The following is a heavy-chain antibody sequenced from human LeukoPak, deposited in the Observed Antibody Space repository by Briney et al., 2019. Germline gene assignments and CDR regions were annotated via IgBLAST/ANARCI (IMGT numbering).Heavy chain of an antibody. D-gene: IGHD1-26*01. J-gene: IGHJ5*02. CDR3: ARAKGATVNLAGWFDP. CDR2: XSAYNGNT. Sequence: ASVKVSCKASGYXXXSYGIXWVRQAPGXXXXXXXXXSAYNGNTNYAQKLQGRVTMTTDTSTSTAYMELRSLRSDDTAVYYCARAKGATVNLAGWFDPWGQGTLVTVSS. CDR1: GYXXXSYG. V-gene: IGHV1-18*01.